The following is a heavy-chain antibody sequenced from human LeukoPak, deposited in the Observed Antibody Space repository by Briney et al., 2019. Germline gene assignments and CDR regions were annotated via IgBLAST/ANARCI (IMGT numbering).Heavy chain of an antibody. Sequence: ALVKVSCKASGYTFTGYYMRWVRQAPGQGLEWMGWTNPNSGGTNYAQKFQGRVTMTRDTSISTAYMELSRLRSDDPAVDYCAREEGQLGFDYWGQGTLVTVSS. CDR3: AREEGQLGFDY. J-gene: IGHJ4*02. CDR2: TNPNSGGT. D-gene: IGHD6-13*01. V-gene: IGHV1-2*02. CDR1: GYTFTGYY.